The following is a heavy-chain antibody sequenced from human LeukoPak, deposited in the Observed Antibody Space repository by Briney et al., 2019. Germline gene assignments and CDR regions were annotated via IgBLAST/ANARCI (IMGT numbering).Heavy chain of an antibody. V-gene: IGHV3-48*01. CDR3: PRRFDS. J-gene: IGHJ4*02. CDR1: GFSFTAYS. Sequence: PGGSLRLSCAASGFSFTAYSMDWVRQAPGRGLEWISYIGPGGDIYYADSVTGRFTVSRDTAKNSLYLQMNGLRVEDTAVYYCPRRFDSWGQGTLVTVSS. CDR2: IGPGGDI.